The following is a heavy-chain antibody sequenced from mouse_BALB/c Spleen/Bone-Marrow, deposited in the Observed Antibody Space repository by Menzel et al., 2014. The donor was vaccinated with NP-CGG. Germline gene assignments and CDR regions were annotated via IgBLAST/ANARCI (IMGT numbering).Heavy chain of an antibody. J-gene: IGHJ4*01. V-gene: IGHV2-6-7*01. Sequence: VKVEESGPGLVAPSQSLSITCTVSGFSLTGYGASWVRQPPGKGLEWLGMIWGDGSTDYNSALKSRLSISKDNSKSQVFLKMNSLQTDDTARYYCARDSFLITRALDYWGQGTSVTVSS. CDR3: ARDSFLITRALDY. CDR1: GFSLTGYG. CDR2: IWGDGST. D-gene: IGHD2-4*01.